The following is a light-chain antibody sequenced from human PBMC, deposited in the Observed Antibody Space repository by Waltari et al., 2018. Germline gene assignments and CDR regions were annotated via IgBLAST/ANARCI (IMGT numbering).Light chain of an antibody. V-gene: IGKV2-30*02. Sequence: DVVMTQSPLSLAVTLGQPASISCRSSQSLVHSTGNTHLKWYLQRPGQAPRRLIYNGFTRDSGVPDRFRGSGSGTDFTLMISRVEAEDVGVYYCMQSTHWPLTFGGGTKVVIK. CDR2: NGF. CDR3: MQSTHWPLT. J-gene: IGKJ4*02. CDR1: QSLVHSTGNTH.